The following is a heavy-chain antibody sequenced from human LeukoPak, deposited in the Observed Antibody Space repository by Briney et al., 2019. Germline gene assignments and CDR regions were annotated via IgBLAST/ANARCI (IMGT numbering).Heavy chain of an antibody. Sequence: GGSLRLPCVASGFTFSDYWMSWVRQAPGKGLEWVANMNQDGSEKYYVDSVKGRFTISRDNAKNSLSLQMNSLRAEDTAVYYCARDWAHFGYWGQGTLVTVSS. CDR3: ARDWAHFGY. D-gene: IGHD3-10*01. CDR2: MNQDGSEK. V-gene: IGHV3-7*01. CDR1: GFTFSDYW. J-gene: IGHJ4*02.